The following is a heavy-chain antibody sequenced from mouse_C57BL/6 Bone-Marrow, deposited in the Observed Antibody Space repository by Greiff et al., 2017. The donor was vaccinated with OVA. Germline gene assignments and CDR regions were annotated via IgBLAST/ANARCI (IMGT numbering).Heavy chain of an antibody. CDR3: ARKDGSSSAWFAY. CDR1: GYTFTSYW. V-gene: IGHV1-59*01. J-gene: IGHJ3*01. CDR2: IDPSDSYT. D-gene: IGHD1-1*01. Sequence: VQLQQPGAELVRPGTSVKLSCKASGYTFTSYWMHWVKQRPGQGLEWIGVIDPSDSYTNYNQKFKGTATLTVDTSSSTAYMQLSSLTSEDSAVYYCARKDGSSSAWFAYWGQGTLVTVSA.